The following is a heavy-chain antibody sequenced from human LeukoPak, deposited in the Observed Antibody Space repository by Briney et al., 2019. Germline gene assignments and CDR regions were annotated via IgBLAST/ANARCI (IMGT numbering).Heavy chain of an antibody. Sequence: PGGSLRLSCAASGFTFSNYAMSWVRQAPGKGLEWVGRIKNKGDGGTTDYPASVKGRFTISRDDSKNTLFLQMNRLNTEDTGVYYCATYSLSWYWGQGTLVTVSS. CDR3: ATYSLSWY. J-gene: IGHJ4*02. D-gene: IGHD2-15*01. CDR1: GFTFSNYA. V-gene: IGHV3-15*01. CDR2: IKNKGDGGTT.